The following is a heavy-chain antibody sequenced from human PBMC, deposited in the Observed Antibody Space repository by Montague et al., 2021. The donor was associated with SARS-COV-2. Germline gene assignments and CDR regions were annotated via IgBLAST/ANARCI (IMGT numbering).Heavy chain of an antibody. Sequence: YYSGTTYDNPSLRSQVTISVDTSKTQFSLKMNSVTAADTAVYYCARGSYGSGSYHAFDIWSQGTVVAGSS. CDR2: YYSGTT. V-gene: IGHV4-39*01. CDR3: ARGSYGSGSYHAFDI. D-gene: IGHD3-10*01. J-gene: IGHJ3*02.